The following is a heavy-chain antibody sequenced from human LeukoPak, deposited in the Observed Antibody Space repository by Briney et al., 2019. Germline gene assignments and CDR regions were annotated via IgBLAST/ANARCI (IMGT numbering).Heavy chain of an antibody. J-gene: IGHJ4*02. CDR2: INSDGSNT. Sequence: PGGSLRLSCAGSGFTFSSNWMHWVRQVPGKGLVWVSRINSDGSNTNYADSVKGRFTISRDNAKNTLYLQMNSLGADDTAVYYCANRGRGGYDSPIDYWGQGTLVTVSS. D-gene: IGHD5-12*01. CDR3: ANRGRGGYDSPIDY. CDR1: GFTFSSNW. V-gene: IGHV3-74*01.